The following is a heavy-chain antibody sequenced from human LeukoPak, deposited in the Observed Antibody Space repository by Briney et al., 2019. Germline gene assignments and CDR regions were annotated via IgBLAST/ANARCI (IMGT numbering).Heavy chain of an antibody. CDR2: INPSSGGT. Sequence: ASVKVSCKASGYTFTGYYMHWVRQAPGQGLEWMGRINPSSGGTDYAQKFQGRVTMTRDTSISTAYMELSRLRSDDTAVYYCARDLGRRDTATMSWGQGTLVTVSS. CDR3: ARDLGRRDTATMS. V-gene: IGHV1-2*06. CDR1: GYTFTGYY. D-gene: IGHD5-18*01. J-gene: IGHJ4*02.